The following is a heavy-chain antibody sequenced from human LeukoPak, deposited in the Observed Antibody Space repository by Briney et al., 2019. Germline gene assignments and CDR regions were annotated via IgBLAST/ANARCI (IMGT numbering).Heavy chain of an antibody. J-gene: IGHJ3*02. CDR2: ISGSGGRT. Sequence: GGTLRLSCAASGFTLRSYAMSWVRQAPGKGLEWVSGISGSGGRTYYADSAKGRFTNSRDNSKKTLYLQINSLRAEDTAVYYCAKDPRGDDYVWGSCGGFNIWGQGTMVTVSS. CDR1: GFTLRSYA. CDR3: AKDPRGDDYVWGSCGGFNI. V-gene: IGHV3-23*01. D-gene: IGHD3-16*01.